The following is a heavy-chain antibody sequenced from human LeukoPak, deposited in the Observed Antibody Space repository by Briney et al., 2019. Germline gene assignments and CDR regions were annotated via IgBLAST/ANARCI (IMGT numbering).Heavy chain of an antibody. CDR1: GASISGYY. CDR2: IYDSGTT. J-gene: IGHJ4*02. D-gene: IGHD2-15*01. V-gene: IGHV4-59*01. Sequence: SETLSLICSVSGASISGYYWSWIRQPPGKGLEWIAYIYDSGTTDYNPSLKSRIAISVDTSKNQFSLKLSSVTAADSAVYYCARTKRVDYFDSWGQGTLVTVSS. CDR3: ARTKRVDYFDS.